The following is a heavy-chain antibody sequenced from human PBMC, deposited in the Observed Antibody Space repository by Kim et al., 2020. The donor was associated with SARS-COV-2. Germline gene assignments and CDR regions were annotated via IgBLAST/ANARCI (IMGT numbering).Heavy chain of an antibody. D-gene: IGHD6-19*01. J-gene: IGHJ4*02. CDR1: GGTFSSYA. V-gene: IGHV1-69*13. CDR2: ILPIFGTA. CDR3: ARKRFDRGWYGY. Sequence: SVKVSCKASGGTFSSYAISLVRQAPGQGLEWMGGILPIFGTANYAQKFQGRVTITADESTSTAYIELSSLRSEDTAVNYCARKRFDRGWYGYRGQGTLV.